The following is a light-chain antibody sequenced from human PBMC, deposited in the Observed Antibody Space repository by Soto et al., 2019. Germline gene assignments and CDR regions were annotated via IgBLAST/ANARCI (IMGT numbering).Light chain of an antibody. V-gene: IGKV1-39*01. Sequence: DIKLSQSPSFLSASVGDRVTITCRASQSISRYLNWYQQKPGKAPKLLIYAASSLQSGVPSRFSGSGSGTDFTLTISSLQPEDFATYYCQQSYSTPWTFGQGTKVDIK. CDR3: QQSYSTPWT. J-gene: IGKJ1*01. CDR2: AAS. CDR1: QSISRY.